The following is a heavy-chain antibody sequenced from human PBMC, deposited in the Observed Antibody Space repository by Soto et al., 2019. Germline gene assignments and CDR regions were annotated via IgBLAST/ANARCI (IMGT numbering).Heavy chain of an antibody. Sequence: QVTLKESGPVLVKPTETLTLTCTVSGFSLSNARMGVSWIRQPPGKALEWLAHIFSNDEKSYSTSLKSRLTXPXEXSQXQVVLTMTNMDPVDTATYYCARIRYDSSGYGAFDIWGQGTMVTVSS. J-gene: IGHJ3*02. CDR1: GFSLSNARMG. V-gene: IGHV2-26*01. CDR3: ARIRYDSSGYGAFDI. CDR2: IFSNDEK. D-gene: IGHD3-22*01.